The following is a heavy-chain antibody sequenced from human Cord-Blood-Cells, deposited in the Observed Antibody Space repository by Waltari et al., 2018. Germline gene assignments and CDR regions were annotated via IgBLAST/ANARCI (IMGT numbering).Heavy chain of an antibody. CDR2: IYYSGST. CDR3: ARRKRSFDY. J-gene: IGHJ4*02. Sequence: QVQLQESGPGLVKPSETLSLTCTVSGGSISSSSWCWIRQPPGKGLEWIGFIYYSGSTSDNPSRRMRVTIAVGSSKTQFSLKLSSVTAADTAVYYCARRKRSFDYWGQGTLVTVSS. D-gene: IGHD4-17*01. CDR1: GGSISSSS. V-gene: IGHV4-59*08.